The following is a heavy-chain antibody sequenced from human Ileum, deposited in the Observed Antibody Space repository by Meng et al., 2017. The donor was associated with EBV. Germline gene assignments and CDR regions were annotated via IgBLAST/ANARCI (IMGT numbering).Heavy chain of an antibody. Sequence: RVPGPGLLKPSGTVSLPCSCSGGSVSGTPWWSCSRQPPGGGLQWIGQRYHRGATNYNPALKSRVTISVDTSENQFSLELNSATAADTAVYYCARIPVGDIYSAYFDYWGPGTLVTVSS. CDR1: GGSVSGTPW. CDR3: ARIPVGDIYSAYFDY. CDR2: RYHRGAT. V-gene: IGHV4-4*02. D-gene: IGHD2-21*02. J-gene: IGHJ4*02.